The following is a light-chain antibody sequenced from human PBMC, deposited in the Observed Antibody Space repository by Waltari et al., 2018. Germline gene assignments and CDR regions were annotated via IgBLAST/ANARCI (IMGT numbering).Light chain of an antibody. V-gene: IGKV3-20*01. CDR3: QQYGSSPGIT. Sequence: EIVLTPSPGPLSLSPGERATLSCRASQSVGGSYLAWYQQKPGQAPSLLIYGTFSRATGIPDRFSGSGSGTDFILTISRLEPEDFAVYYCQQYGSSPGITFGQGTRVEIK. CDR1: QSVGGSY. CDR2: GTF. J-gene: IGKJ5*01.